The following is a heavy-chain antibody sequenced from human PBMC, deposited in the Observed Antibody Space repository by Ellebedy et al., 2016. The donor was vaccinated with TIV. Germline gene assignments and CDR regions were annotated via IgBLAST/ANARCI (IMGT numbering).Heavy chain of an antibody. CDR2: FSTYSSHL. V-gene: IGHV3-21*01. J-gene: IGHJ4*02. CDR1: GFTFSDYA. CDR3: ARDKRGGGFGV. Sequence: GESLKISCAASGFTFSDYAMNWVRQAPGKGLEWVSSFSTYSSHLFQAESVKGRFTISRDDAQNSLYLQMNSLTAEDTAFYYCARDKRGGGFGVWGQGTLVTVSS. D-gene: IGHD3-3*01.